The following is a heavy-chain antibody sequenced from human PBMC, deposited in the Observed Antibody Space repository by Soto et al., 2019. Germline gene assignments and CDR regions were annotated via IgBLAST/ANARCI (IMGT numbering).Heavy chain of an antibody. V-gene: IGHV3-23*01. J-gene: IGHJ5*02. D-gene: IGHD6-13*01. CDR1: GFTFSSYA. CDR2: ITGSGTST. CDR3: AKDRVAVATGNCCNWFDP. Sequence: PGGSLRLSCAASGFTFSSYAMTWVRQAPGKGLEWISVITGSGTSTNYAGSVKGRFTISRDNSKNTLFLQMNSLRAEDTAVYYCAKDRVAVATGNCCNWFDPWGQGTLVTVSS.